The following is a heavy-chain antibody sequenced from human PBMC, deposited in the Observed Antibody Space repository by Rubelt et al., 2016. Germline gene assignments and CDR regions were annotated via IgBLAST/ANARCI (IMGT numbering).Heavy chain of an antibody. CDR1: GLTVSSNF. CDR2: IYSGGTT. J-gene: IGHJ4*02. V-gene: IGHV3-53*01. D-gene: IGHD6-6*01. Sequence: SRGGLIQPGGSLRLSCAASGLTVSSNFMSWVRQAPGKGLEWVSVIYSGGTTFYADSVKGRFTISRDNSKNTLYLQMNSLTSEDTAVYYCARDPRSSSSGEDHWGQGTLVTVSS. CDR3: ARDPRSSSSGEDH.